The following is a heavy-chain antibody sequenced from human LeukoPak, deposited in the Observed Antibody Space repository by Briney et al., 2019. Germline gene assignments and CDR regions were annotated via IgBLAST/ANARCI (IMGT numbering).Heavy chain of an antibody. CDR3: ARDRGYSYAKKSSEYYYMDV. CDR2: IIPIFGTT. V-gene: IGHV1-69*13. J-gene: IGHJ6*03. CDR1: GYTFTSYG. Sequence: GASVKVSCKASGYTFTSYGISWVRQAPGQGLEWMGGIIPIFGTTTYAQKLQGRVRITADESTSTAYMELSSLRSEDTAVYYCARDRGYSYAKKSSEYYYMDVWGKGTTVTMSS. D-gene: IGHD5-18*01.